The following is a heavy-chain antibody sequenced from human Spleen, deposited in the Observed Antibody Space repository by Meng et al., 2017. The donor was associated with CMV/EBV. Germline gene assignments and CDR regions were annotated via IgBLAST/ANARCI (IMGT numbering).Heavy chain of an antibody. CDR2: INPYNANT. J-gene: IGHJ4*02. V-gene: IGHV1-18*01. Sequence: KVSGKASGYTFTTYGISWVRQAPGQGLEWMGWINPYNANTKYAQEFQGRVTMTTDTSTTTAHMELRSLRSDDTAFYYCARGTLIFLGWGQGTLVTVSS. CDR1: GYTFTTYG. D-gene: IGHD3-22*01. CDR3: ARGTLIFLG.